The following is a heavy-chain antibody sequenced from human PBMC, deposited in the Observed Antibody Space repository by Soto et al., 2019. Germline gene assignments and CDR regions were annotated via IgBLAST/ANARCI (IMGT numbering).Heavy chain of an antibody. Sequence: GGSLRLSCAASGFTFSSYAMHWVRQAPGKGLEWVAVISYDGSNKYYADSVKGRFTISRDNSKNTLYLQMNSLRAKDTVVYYCARDDYGDYIGYFQHWGQGTLVTVSS. CDR2: ISYDGSNK. V-gene: IGHV3-30-3*01. J-gene: IGHJ1*01. D-gene: IGHD4-17*01. CDR1: GFTFSSYA. CDR3: ARDDYGDYIGYFQH.